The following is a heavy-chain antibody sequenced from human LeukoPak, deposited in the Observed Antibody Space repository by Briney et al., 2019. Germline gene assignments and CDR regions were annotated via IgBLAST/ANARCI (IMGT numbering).Heavy chain of an antibody. CDR1: GFTFSSYS. CDR2: ISGPGGST. D-gene: IGHD2-15*01. J-gene: IGHJ4*02. Sequence: GGSLRLSCAASGFTFSSYSMNWVRQAPGKGLEWVSGISGPGGSTYYADSVKGRFTISRDNSKNTLFLQMNSLRAEDSAVYYCARAPPYCSGGACYFDYWGQGTLVTVSS. V-gene: IGHV3-23*01. CDR3: ARAPPYCSGGACYFDY.